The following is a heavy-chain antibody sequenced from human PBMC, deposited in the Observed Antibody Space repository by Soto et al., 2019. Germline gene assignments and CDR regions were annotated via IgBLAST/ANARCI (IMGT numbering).Heavy chain of an antibody. V-gene: IGHV1-69*13. CDR1: EGTFSSYA. Sequence: VASVKVSCKASEGTFSSYAISWVRQAPGQGLEWMGGIIPIFGTANYAQKFQGRVTITADESTSTAYMELSSLRSEDTAVYYCASGPEYSYGFLVWYYYYGMDVWGQGTTVTVSS. D-gene: IGHD5-18*01. CDR3: ASGPEYSYGFLVWYYYYGMDV. J-gene: IGHJ6*02. CDR2: IIPIFGTA.